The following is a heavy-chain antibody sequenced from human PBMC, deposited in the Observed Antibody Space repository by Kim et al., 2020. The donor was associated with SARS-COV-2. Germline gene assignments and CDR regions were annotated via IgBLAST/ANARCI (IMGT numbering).Heavy chain of an antibody. CDR1: GGSISSGGYY. D-gene: IGHD3-10*01. J-gene: IGHJ6*02. Sequence: SETLSLTCTVSGGSISSGGYYWSWIRQHPGKGLEWIGYIYYSGSTYYNPSLKSRVTISVDTSKNQFSLKLSSVTAADTAVYYCARCVWFWESIYGMDVWGQGTTVTVSS. CDR3: ARCVWFWESIYGMDV. CDR2: IYYSGST. V-gene: IGHV4-31*03.